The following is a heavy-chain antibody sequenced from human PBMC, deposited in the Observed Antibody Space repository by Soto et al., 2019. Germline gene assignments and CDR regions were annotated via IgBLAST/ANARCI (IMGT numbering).Heavy chain of an antibody. V-gene: IGHV3-23*01. CDR2: IRASGGTT. Sequence: GGSLGLSCAPSGFTFDSYDMTWVRQPPGKGLEWVSSIRASGGTTYYADSVKGRFSISRDSSQNTLNLQMNSLRVEDTAVYYCARPHLTVSLYNVFQHWGQATLVTASS. CDR3: ARPHLTVSLYNVFQH. CDR1: GFTFDSYD. D-gene: IGHD1-20*01. J-gene: IGHJ1*01.